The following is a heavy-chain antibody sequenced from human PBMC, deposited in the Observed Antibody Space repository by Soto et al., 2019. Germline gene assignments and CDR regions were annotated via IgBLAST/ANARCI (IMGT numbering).Heavy chain of an antibody. J-gene: IGHJ5*02. CDR1: GGTFGNYA. D-gene: IGHD2-2*01. Sequence: QLQLVQSGTEVKKPGSSVTVSCKASGGTFGNYAINWLRQAPGQGLQWMGDISPMFHKANYEQTFQGRVSITADESTNTVYMELSSLRSEDTALYYCARDVEVHTPVFGAWGQVTLVAVSS. CDR3: ARDVEVHTPVFGA. V-gene: IGHV1-69*01. CDR2: ISPMFHKA.